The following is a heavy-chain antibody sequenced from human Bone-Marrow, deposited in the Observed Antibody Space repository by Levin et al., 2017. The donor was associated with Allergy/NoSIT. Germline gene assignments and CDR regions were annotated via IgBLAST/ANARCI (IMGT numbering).Heavy chain of an antibody. Sequence: SCAVSGDSITSSYWWSWVRQPPGKGLEWIGEIWHSGSTYYNPSLKSGVTISVDKSKNNFSLKLSSVTAADTAVYFCAARSFTSGRRTRAFDLWGQGTMVTVSS. CDR3: AARSFTSGRRTRAFDL. CDR2: IWHSGST. CDR1: GDSITSSYW. J-gene: IGHJ3*01. V-gene: IGHV4-4*01. D-gene: IGHD1-1*01.